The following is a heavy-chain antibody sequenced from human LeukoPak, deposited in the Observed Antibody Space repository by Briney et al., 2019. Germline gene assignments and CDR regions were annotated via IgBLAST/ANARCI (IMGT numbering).Heavy chain of an antibody. CDR2: ISSNRNTI. V-gene: IGHV3-48*01. J-gene: IGHJ5*01. CDR3: ARVSGSYQGLDS. CDR1: TFTFSSYS. Sequence: PGGSLRLSCAASTFTFSSYSMNWVRQAPGKGLEWVSYISSNRNTIYYADSVEGRFTISRDNAKNSLYLQMNSLRAEDTAVYYCARVSGSYQGLDSWGQGTLVTVSS. D-gene: IGHD1-26*01.